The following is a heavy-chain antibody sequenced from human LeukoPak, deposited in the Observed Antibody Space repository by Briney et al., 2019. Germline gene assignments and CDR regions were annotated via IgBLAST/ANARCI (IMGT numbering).Heavy chain of an antibody. V-gene: IGHV1-69*05. CDR3: ARVHGDYVSY. CDR2: IIPIFGTA. Sequence: GASVKVSCKASGGTFSSYAISWVRQAPGQGLEWMGGIIPIFGTANYAQKFQGTVTITTDESTGTAYMELSSLRSEDTAVYYCARVHGDYVSYWGQGTLVTVSS. D-gene: IGHD4-17*01. J-gene: IGHJ4*02. CDR1: GGTFSSYA.